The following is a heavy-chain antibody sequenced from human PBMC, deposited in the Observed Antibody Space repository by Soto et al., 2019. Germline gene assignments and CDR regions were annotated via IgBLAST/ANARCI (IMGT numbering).Heavy chain of an antibody. CDR1: GGSISSGGYY. CDR3: ARVVPAAKRAVDWFDP. J-gene: IGHJ5*02. D-gene: IGHD2-2*01. V-gene: IGHV4-31*03. CDR2: IYYSGST. Sequence: PSETLSLTCTVSGGSISSGGYYWSWSRQHPGKGLEWIGYIYYSGSTYYNPSLKSRVTISVDTSKNQFSLKLSSVTAADTAVYYCARVVPAAKRAVDWFDPWGQGTLVTVSS.